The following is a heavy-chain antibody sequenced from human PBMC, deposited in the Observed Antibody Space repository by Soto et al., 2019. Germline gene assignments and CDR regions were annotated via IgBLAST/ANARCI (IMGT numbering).Heavy chain of an antibody. D-gene: IGHD3-22*01. CDR1: GFTFTSSA. Sequence: QMQLVQSGPEVKKPGTSVKVSCKASGFTFTSSAMQWVRQARGQRLEWIGWIVVGSGNTNYAQKFQERVTITRDMSTSTAYMELSSLRSEDTAVYYCAAGPLYYDSSGYYNWYFDLWGRGTLVTVSS. J-gene: IGHJ2*01. V-gene: IGHV1-58*02. CDR2: IVVGSGNT. CDR3: AAGPLYYDSSGYYNWYFDL.